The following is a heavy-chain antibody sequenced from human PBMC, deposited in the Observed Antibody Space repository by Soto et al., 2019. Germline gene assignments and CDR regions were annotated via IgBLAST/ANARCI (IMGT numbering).Heavy chain of an antibody. Sequence: PSETLSLTCTVSGGPLTSYYWAWIRQPPGKGLEWIGYIYYSGSASYNPSLKSRVIMLVDTSKNQFSLKLSSVTAADTAVYFCARADYGGNSAVDPWGQGTLVTVS. D-gene: IGHD4-17*01. CDR1: GGPLTSYY. V-gene: IGHV4-59*08. CDR2: IYYSGSA. CDR3: ARADYGGNSAVDP. J-gene: IGHJ5*02.